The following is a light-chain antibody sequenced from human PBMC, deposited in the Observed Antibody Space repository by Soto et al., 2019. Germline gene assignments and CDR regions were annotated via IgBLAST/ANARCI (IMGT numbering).Light chain of an antibody. Sequence: EIVLTQSPVTLSLSPGERATLSCRASQSVSTRSLAWYQQKPGQAPRLLISGASSRAADIPDRFSGSGSGTDFTLTINRLEPEDFAVYYCQQRSTWLYTFGQGTKLEV. CDR3: QQRSTWLYT. CDR2: GAS. V-gene: IGKV3D-20*02. J-gene: IGKJ2*01. CDR1: QSVSTRS.